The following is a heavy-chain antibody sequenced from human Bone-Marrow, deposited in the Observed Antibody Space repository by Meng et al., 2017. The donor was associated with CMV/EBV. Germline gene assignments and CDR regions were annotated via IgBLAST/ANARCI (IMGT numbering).Heavy chain of an antibody. CDR1: GYTLTELS. V-gene: IGHV1-24*01. Sequence: QVQLVKSGAEVKKPGASLKVSCKVSGYTLTELSMHWVRQAPGKGLEWMGGFDPEDGETIYAQKFQGRVTMTEDTSTDTAYMELSSLRSEDTAVYYCATVGEYPYYFDYWGQGTLVTVSS. J-gene: IGHJ4*02. D-gene: IGHD2-2*01. CDR2: FDPEDGET. CDR3: ATVGEYPYYFDY.